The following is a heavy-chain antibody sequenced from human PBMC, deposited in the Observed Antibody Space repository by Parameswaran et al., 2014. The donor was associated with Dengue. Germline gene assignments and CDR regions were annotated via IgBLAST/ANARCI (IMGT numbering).Heavy chain of an antibody. CDR2: IWYDGSNK. CDR3: ATSIAGRGVIVGDAFDI. V-gene: IGHV3-33*01. J-gene: IGHJ3*02. D-gene: IGHD3-16*02. Sequence: WIRQPPGKGLEWVAVIWYDGSNKYYADSVKGRFTISRDNSKNTLYLQMNSLRAEDTAVYYCATSIAGRGVIVGDAFDIWGQGTMVTVSS.